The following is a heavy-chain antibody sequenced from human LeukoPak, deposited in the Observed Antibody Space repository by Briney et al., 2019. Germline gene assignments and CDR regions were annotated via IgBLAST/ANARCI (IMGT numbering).Heavy chain of an antibody. Sequence: GGSLRLSCAASGFTFSSYVMSWVRQAPGRGLEWVSSISGRGGSTFYADPVKGRFTISRDISTNIVYLQMDSLRVDDTAVYYCARHIDSSHYPFDYWGQGTLVTVSS. CDR2: ISGRGGST. CDR1: GFTFSSYV. D-gene: IGHD6-13*01. V-gene: IGHV3-23*01. CDR3: ARHIDSSHYPFDY. J-gene: IGHJ4*02.